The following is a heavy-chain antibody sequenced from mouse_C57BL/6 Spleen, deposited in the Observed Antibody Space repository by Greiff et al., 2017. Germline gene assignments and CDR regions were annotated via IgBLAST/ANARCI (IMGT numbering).Heavy chain of an antibody. CDR1: GYAFSSYW. Sequence: VQLQQSGAELVKPGASVKISCKASGYAFSSYWMNWVKQRPGKGLEWIGQIYPGDGDTNYNGKFKGKATLTADKSSSTAYMQLSSLTSEDSAVYFCARWLLPPRYFDVWGTGTTVTVSS. CDR3: ARWLLPPRYFDV. V-gene: IGHV1-80*01. J-gene: IGHJ1*03. D-gene: IGHD2-3*01. CDR2: IYPGDGDT.